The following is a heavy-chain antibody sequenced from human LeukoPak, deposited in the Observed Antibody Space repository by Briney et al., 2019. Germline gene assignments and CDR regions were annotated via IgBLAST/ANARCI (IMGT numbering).Heavy chain of an antibody. D-gene: IGHD3-10*01. CDR1: GGSISSSNYY. J-gene: IGHJ2*01. CDR3: ARCITMVRGVIIAGLWFFDL. V-gene: IGHV4-39*07. Sequence: SETLSLTCTVSGGSISSSNYYWGWIRQPPGKGLEWIGTIYYSGSTNYNPSLKSRVTISVDTSKNQFSLKLSSATAADTAVYYCARCITMVRGVIIAGLWFFDLWGRGTLVTVSS. CDR2: IYYSGST.